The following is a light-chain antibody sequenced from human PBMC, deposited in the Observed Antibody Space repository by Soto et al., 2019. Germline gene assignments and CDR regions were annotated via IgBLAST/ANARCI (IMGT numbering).Light chain of an antibody. Sequence: EIVLTQSPGTLSLSPGERATLSCRASQSVSSSYLAWYQQKPGQAPRLLIYGASSRATGIQDRFSGSGSGTEFTLTIRSLQPDDFATYYCQHYNSYSEAFGQGTKVDIK. CDR1: QSVSSSY. CDR3: QHYNSYSEA. CDR2: GAS. V-gene: IGKV3-20*01. J-gene: IGKJ1*01.